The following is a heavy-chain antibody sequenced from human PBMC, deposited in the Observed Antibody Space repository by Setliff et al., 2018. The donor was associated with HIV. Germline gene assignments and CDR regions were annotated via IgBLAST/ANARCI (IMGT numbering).Heavy chain of an antibody. Sequence: GASVKVSCKASGYTFTNYYIHWVRQAPGQGLEWMGWISGHSDSRKYGQKFDGRVTLTMDTSTSTAYMELMKLTPDDTAVYYCARGWELNVWGQGTPVTVSS. CDR1: GYTFTNYY. CDR2: ISGHSDSR. D-gene: IGHD1-26*01. V-gene: IGHV1-2*02. CDR3: ARGWELNV. J-gene: IGHJ4*02.